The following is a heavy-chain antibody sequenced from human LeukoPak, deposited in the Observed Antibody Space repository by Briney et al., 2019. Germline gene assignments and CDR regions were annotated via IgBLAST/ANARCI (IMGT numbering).Heavy chain of an antibody. CDR2: ISAYNGNT. CDR3: ARVEQLVPPFGYYYGMDV. Sequence: GASVKVSCKASGYTFTSYGISWVRQAPGQGLEWMGWISAYNGNTNYAQKLQSRVTMTTDTSTSTAYMELRSLRSDDTAVYYCARVEQLVPPFGYYYGMDVWGQGTTVTVSS. CDR1: GYTFTSYG. D-gene: IGHD6-6*01. V-gene: IGHV1-18*01. J-gene: IGHJ6*02.